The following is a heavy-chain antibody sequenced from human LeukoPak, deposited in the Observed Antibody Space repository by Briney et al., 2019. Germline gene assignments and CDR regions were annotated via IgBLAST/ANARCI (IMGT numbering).Heavy chain of an antibody. D-gene: IGHD5-24*01. J-gene: IGHJ3*02. CDR3: AKDPRRRDGYPTAFDI. Sequence: GGSLRLSCAASGFTFSSYAMSWVRQAPGKGLEWVSAISGSGGSTYYADSVKGRFTISRDNSKNTLYLQMNSLRAEDTAVYYCAKDPRRRDGYPTAFDIWGQGTMVTVSS. V-gene: IGHV3-23*01. CDR1: GFTFSSYA. CDR2: ISGSGGST.